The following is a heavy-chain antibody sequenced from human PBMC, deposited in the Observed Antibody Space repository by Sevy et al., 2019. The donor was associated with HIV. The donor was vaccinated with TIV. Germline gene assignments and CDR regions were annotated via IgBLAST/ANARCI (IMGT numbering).Heavy chain of an antibody. V-gene: IGHV3-23*01. Sequence: GGSLRLSCAASGFTFSSYAMSWVRQAPGKGLEWVSAISGSGGSIYYADSVKGRFTISRDNSKNTLYLQMNSLRAEDTAVYYCAKDVEGRGPARRLPAAIFFDYWGQGTLVTVSS. CDR3: AKDVEGRGPARRLPAAIFFDY. J-gene: IGHJ4*02. CDR2: ISGSGGSI. D-gene: IGHD2-2*01. CDR1: GFTFSSYA.